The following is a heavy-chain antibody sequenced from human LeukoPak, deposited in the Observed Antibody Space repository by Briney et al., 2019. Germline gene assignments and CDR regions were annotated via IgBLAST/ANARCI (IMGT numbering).Heavy chain of an antibody. CDR3: ARVHYGSGSLYYYYYYMNV. Sequence: KASETLSLTCTVSGGSISSDDYYWSWIRQPPGKGLEWIGYINYSGSTYYNPSLKSRVTISVDTSKNQFSLKLSSVTAADTAVYYCARVHYGSGSLYYYYYYMNVWGKGTTVTVSS. CDR2: INYSGST. V-gene: IGHV4-30-4*08. J-gene: IGHJ6*03. D-gene: IGHD3-10*01. CDR1: GGSISSDDYY.